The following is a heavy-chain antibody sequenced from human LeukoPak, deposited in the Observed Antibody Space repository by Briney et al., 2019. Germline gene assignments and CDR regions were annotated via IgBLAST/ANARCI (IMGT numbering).Heavy chain of an antibody. D-gene: IGHD6-19*01. CDR3: ARDPWSPSSGWANFDY. J-gene: IGHJ4*02. V-gene: IGHV4-4*07. CDR2: IYTSGST. CDR1: GGSISSYY. Sequence: SETLSLTCTVSGGSISSYYWSWIRQPPGKGLEWIERIYTSGSTNYNPSLKSRVTMSVDTSKNQFSLKLSSVTAADTAVYYCARDPWSPSSGWANFDYWGQGTLATVSS.